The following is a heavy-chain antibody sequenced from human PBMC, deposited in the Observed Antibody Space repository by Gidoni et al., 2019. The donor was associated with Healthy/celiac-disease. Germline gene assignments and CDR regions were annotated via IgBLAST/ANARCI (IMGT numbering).Heavy chain of an antibody. CDR3: ARDGPFRRAAAGSFDY. CDR2: IRSSSSYI. Sequence: EVQLVESGGGLVKPGGSLRLSCAASGFNFSSYSMNWVRQAPGKGLEWVSSIRSSSSYIYYADSVKGRFTISRDNAKNSLYLQMNSLRAEDTAVYYCARDGPFRRAAAGSFDYWGQGTLVTVSS. J-gene: IGHJ4*02. V-gene: IGHV3-21*01. CDR1: GFNFSSYS. D-gene: IGHD6-13*01.